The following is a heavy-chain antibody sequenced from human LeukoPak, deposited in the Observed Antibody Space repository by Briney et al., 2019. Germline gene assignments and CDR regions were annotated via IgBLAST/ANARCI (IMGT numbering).Heavy chain of an antibody. Sequence: GESLKISCKGSGYSFTSYWIGWVRQMPGKGLEWRGIIYPGDSDTRYSPSFQGQFTISADKSISTAYLQWSSLKASDTAMYFCARRDGYNMGAFDIWGQGTMVTVSS. CDR1: GYSFTSYW. J-gene: IGHJ3*02. CDR2: IYPGDSDT. V-gene: IGHV5-51*01. CDR3: ARRDGYNMGAFDI. D-gene: IGHD5-24*01.